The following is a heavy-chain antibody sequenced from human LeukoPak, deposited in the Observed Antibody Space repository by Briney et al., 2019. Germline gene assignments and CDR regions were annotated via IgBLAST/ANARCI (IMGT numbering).Heavy chain of an antibody. CDR3: ARGIQLWFPYFDY. J-gene: IGHJ4*02. CDR1: GYTFTGYY. CDR2: INPNSGGT. V-gene: IGHV1-2*02. Sequence: ASVKVSCKASGYTFTGYYMHWVRQAPGQGLEWMGWINPNSGGTNYAQKFQGRVTMTRDTSISTAYMELSRLRSDATAVYYCARGIQLWFPYFDYWGQGTPVTVSS. D-gene: IGHD5-18*01.